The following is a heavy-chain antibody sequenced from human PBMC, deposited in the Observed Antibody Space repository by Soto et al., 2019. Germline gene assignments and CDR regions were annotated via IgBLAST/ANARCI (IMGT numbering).Heavy chain of an antibody. CDR1: GYRFTSYW. CDR2: IWPGDSDT. J-gene: IGHJ6*02. CDR3: YYGMDV. V-gene: IGHV5-51*01. D-gene: IGHD6-19*01. Sequence: GESLKISCKASGYRFTSYWIGWVRQMPGKGLEWMGIIWPGDSDTRYSPSFQGQVTISAEDTAVYYCAKDTPQWLTANPSFYYYYGMDVWGQGTTVTVSS.